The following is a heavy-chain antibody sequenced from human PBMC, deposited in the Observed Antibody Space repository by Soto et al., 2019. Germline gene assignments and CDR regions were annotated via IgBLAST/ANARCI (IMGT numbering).Heavy chain of an antibody. CDR1: GFTFSGYR. CDR2: ISSRSTNI. Sequence: XGGLTLSCVGSGFTFSGYRMAWVRQAPGRGLEWVASISSRSTNIDYADSVKGRFTISRDNAKNLVSLQMSSLRGEDTALYYCAKFTEPGHSSIWYYFESSGQGTPVTVPS. J-gene: IGHJ4*02. D-gene: IGHD6-19*01. V-gene: IGHV3-21*06. CDR3: AKFTEPGHSSIWYYFES.